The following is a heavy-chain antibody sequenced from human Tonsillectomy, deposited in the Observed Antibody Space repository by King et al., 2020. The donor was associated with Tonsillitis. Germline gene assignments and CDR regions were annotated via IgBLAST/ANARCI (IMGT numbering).Heavy chain of an antibody. D-gene: IGHD2-15*01. Sequence: QLVQSGAEVQKPGASVKVSCKAFGYTFTSHDINWVRQATGQGLEWMGWMNPNSGNTGYAQKFQGRVTMTRNTSISTAYMELSSLRSEDTAVYYCARDFCGGGSCYYNWVDPWGPGTLIIVAS. CDR3: ARDFCGGGSCYYNWVDP. CDR1: GYTFTSHD. J-gene: IGHJ5*02. CDR2: MNPNSGNT. V-gene: IGHV1-8*01.